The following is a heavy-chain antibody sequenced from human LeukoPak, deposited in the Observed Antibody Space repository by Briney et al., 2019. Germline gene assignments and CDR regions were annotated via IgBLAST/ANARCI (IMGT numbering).Heavy chain of an antibody. CDR3: ARVGYGSGSYLADY. CDR2: INPNSGGT. D-gene: IGHD3-10*01. Sequence: GPVKVSCKASGYTFTGYYMHWVRQAPGQGLEWMGWINPNSGGTNYAQKFQGRVTMTRDTSISTAYMELSRLRSDDTAVYYCARVGYGSGSYLADYWGQGTLVTVSS. CDR1: GYTFTGYY. V-gene: IGHV1-2*02. J-gene: IGHJ4*02.